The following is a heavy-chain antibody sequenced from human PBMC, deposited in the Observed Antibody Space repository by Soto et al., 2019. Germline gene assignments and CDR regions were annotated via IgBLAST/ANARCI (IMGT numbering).Heavy chain of an antibody. CDR1: GGTFSSYT. V-gene: IGHV1-69*02. CDR3: ARAYGSGTSLCSLSPECYYMDV. CDR2: IIPILGIA. D-gene: IGHD3-10*01. Sequence: QVQLVQSGAEVKKPGSSVKVSCKASGGTFSSYTISWVRQAPGQGLEWMGRIIPILGIANYAQKFQGRFTITADKSTSTAYMERSSLRSEDTAEYYCARAYGSGTSLCSLSPECYYMDVWGKGTTVTVSS. J-gene: IGHJ6*03.